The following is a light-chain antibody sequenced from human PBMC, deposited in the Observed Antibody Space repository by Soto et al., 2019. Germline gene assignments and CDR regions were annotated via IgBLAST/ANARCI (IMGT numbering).Light chain of an antibody. V-gene: IGLV1-44*01. Sequence: QAVVTQPPSASGTPGQTIVISCSGGTSNIGSHTVNWFQQLPGTAPRLLIYSNTQRPSGVPDRFSGSKSGTSASLAINGLQSQYEGDYSCAAWDDSLNGVVFGGGTKLTVL. CDR2: SNT. J-gene: IGLJ2*01. CDR3: AAWDDSLNGVV. CDR1: TSNIGSHT.